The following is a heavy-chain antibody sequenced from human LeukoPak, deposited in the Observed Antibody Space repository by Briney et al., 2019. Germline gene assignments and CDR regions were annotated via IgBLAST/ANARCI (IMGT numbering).Heavy chain of an antibody. D-gene: IGHD5-18*01. J-gene: IGHJ4*02. Sequence: ASETLSLTCTVSGGSISSHFWNWIRQPPGKGLEWIAYIYNGGTTKYNPSLKSRVTISVDTSNNQFSLKLSSVTAADTAVYFCARASFNSYGIDGFDYWGQGALVTVSS. CDR3: ARASFNSYGIDGFDY. V-gene: IGHV4-59*11. CDR2: IYNGGTT. CDR1: GGSISSHF.